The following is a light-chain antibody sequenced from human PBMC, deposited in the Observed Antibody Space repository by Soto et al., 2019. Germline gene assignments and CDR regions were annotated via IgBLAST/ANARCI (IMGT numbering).Light chain of an antibody. CDR3: SSYTSSSTRYV. V-gene: IGLV1-51*01. J-gene: IGLJ1*01. CDR1: SSNIGNNY. Sequence: QSVLTQSPSVSAAPGQKVTISCSGSSSNIGNNYVSWYQQLPGTAPKLLIYDNNKRPSGIPDRFSGSKSGNTASLTISGLQAEDEADYYCSSYTSSSTRYVFGTGTKLTVL. CDR2: DNN.